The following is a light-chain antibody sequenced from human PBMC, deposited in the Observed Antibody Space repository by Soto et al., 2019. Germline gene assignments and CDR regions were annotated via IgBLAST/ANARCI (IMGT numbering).Light chain of an antibody. CDR3: QRLISYPLT. Sequence: IQLTQSPSSLSASVGDRVTITCRASQGISSYLAWYQQKPGKAPKLLIYAASTLQSGVPSRFSGSASGTDFTLTISSLQPEDFATYYCQRLISYPLTFGGGTKVEIK. CDR1: QGISSY. CDR2: AAS. J-gene: IGKJ4*01. V-gene: IGKV1-9*01.